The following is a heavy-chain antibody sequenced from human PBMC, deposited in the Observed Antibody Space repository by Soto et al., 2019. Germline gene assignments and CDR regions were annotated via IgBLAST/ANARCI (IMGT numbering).Heavy chain of an antibody. D-gene: IGHD2-2*01. Sequence: EVHLLESGGGLVQPGGSLRLSCTASGFTFRTTGMLWLRQPPGKGLEWVSAIGPASNTKYTDSVKGRFIISRDNSKNTVFLQMTSLGAEDTALYYCTTARHCSSDACPAAEWGQGTLITVSS. CDR1: GFTFRTTG. J-gene: IGHJ4*01. CDR3: TTARHCSSDACPAAE. V-gene: IGHV3-23*01. CDR2: IGPASNT.